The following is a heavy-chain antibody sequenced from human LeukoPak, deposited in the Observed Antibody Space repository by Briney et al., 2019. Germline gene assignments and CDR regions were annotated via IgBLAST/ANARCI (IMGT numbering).Heavy chain of an antibody. J-gene: IGHJ4*02. Sequence: GGSLRFSCAASGFTFSSYSMNWVRQAPGKGLEWVSSISSSSSYIYYADSVKGRFTISRDNAKNSLYLQMNSLRAEDTAVYYCARVGPSGYSYGHEDYWGQGTLVTVSS. CDR1: GFTFSSYS. CDR2: ISSSSSYI. CDR3: ARVGPSGYSYGHEDY. D-gene: IGHD5-18*01. V-gene: IGHV3-21*01.